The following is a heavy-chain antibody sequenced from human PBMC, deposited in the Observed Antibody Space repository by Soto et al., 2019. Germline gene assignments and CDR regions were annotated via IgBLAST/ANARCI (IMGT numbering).Heavy chain of an antibody. CDR3: ARVMTTVTPPLDY. V-gene: IGHV3-72*01. CDR2: TRNKANSYTT. Sequence: GGSLRLSCAASGFTFSDHSMDWVRQAPGKGLEWVGRTRNKANSYTTQYAASVKGRFTISRDDSKNSYLQMNSLKTEDTAVYYCARVMTTVTPPLDYWGQGTLVTVSS. CDR1: GFTFSDHS. J-gene: IGHJ4*02. D-gene: IGHD4-17*01.